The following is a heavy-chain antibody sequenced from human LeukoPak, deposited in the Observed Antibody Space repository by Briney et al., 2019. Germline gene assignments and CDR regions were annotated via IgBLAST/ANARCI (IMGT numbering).Heavy chain of an antibody. CDR2: INHSGST. CDR3: ARGVGDIVVVSAVNAFDS. CDR1: GGSFSGYY. J-gene: IGHJ3*02. V-gene: IGHV4-34*01. Sequence: SETLSLTCAVYGGSFSGYYWSWIRQPPGKGLEWIGEINHSGSTNYNPSLKSRVTISVDTSKNQFSLKLSSVTAADTAVYYGARGVGDIVVVSAVNAFDSWGQGTMVTVSS. D-gene: IGHD2-2*01.